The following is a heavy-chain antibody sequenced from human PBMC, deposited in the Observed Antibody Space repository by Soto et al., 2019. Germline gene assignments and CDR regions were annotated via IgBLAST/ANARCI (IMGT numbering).Heavy chain of an antibody. CDR3: ARYVNPYDTAVWFDP. CDR2: IYYSGTT. CDR1: GGSTRNYF. V-gene: IGHV4-59*01. Sequence: QVQLQESGPGLVKPSETLSLTYTVSGGSTRNYFWSWIRQPPGKGLEWIGCIYYSGTTNYNSSLKSRVTISLDTSKNQFSLRLRSVTAADTAVYYCARYVNPYDTAVWFDPWGQGTLVTVSS. D-gene: IGHD3-9*01. J-gene: IGHJ5*02.